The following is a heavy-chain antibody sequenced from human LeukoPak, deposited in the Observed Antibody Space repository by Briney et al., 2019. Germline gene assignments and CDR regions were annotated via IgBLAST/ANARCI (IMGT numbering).Heavy chain of an antibody. D-gene: IGHD6-13*01. J-gene: IGHJ3*02. CDR1: GGTFSSYA. CDR3: ARSPTAGYSSSDDAFDI. CDR2: IIPIFGTA. V-gene: IGHV1-69*13. Sequence: SVKVSCKASGGTFSSYAISWVRQAPGQGLEWMGGIIPIFGTANYAQKFQGRVTITADESTSTAYMELSSLRTEDTAVYYCARSPTAGYSSSDDAFDIWGQGTMVTVSS.